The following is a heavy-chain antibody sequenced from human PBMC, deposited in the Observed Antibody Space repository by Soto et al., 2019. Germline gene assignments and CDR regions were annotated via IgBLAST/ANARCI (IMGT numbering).Heavy chain of an antibody. Sequence: RAETLSCAPSGGDVSSYWMHCVRQAPRKGLVWVSRINSDGSSTSYADSVKGRFTISRDNAKNTLYLQMNSLRAEDTAVYYCARDSGSSSWPPPLDYLGQGTLVTVSS. D-gene: IGHD6-13*01. CDR1: GGDVSSYW. CDR2: INSDGSST. CDR3: ARDSGSSSWPPPLDY. V-gene: IGHV3-74*01. J-gene: IGHJ4*02.